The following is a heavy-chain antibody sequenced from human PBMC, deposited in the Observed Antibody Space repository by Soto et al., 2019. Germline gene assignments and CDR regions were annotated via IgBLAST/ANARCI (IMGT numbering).Heavy chain of an antibody. J-gene: IGHJ6*03. CDR1: GYSFTSYW. CDR3: ALSGGTMVRGVTPMDV. V-gene: IGHV5-51*01. D-gene: IGHD3-10*01. Sequence: PGESLKISCKGSGYSFTSYWIGWVRQMPGKGLEWMGIIYPGDSDTRYSPSFQGQVTISADKSISTAYLQWSSLKASDTAMYYCALSGGTMVRGVTPMDVWGKGTTVTVSS. CDR2: IYPGDSDT.